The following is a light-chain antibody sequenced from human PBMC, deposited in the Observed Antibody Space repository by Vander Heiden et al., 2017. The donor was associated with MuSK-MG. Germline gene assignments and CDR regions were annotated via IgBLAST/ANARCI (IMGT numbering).Light chain of an antibody. Sequence: QSALTQPRSVSGSPGQSVTISCTGTSSDVGGYNYVSWYQQGPGNAPKLMIFDVTKRPSGVPDRFSGSKSGNTASLTISGLRADDEADYYCCSYADGYTPRWVFGGGTKLTVL. CDR3: CSYADGYTPRWV. J-gene: IGLJ3*02. V-gene: IGLV2-11*01. CDR1: SSDVGGYNY. CDR2: DVT.